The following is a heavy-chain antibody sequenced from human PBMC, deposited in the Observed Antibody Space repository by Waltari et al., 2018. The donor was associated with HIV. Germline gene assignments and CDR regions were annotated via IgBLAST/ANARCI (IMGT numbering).Heavy chain of an antibody. CDR1: GFTFSGYW. V-gene: IGHV3-7*01. CDR2: IKQDGSEK. D-gene: IGHD6-19*01. J-gene: IGHJ4*02. Sequence: EVQLVESGGGLVQPGGSLRLSCAASGFTFSGYWMSWVRQAPGKGLEWVANIKQDGSEKYDVDSEKGRITISRDNAKNALYLQMNSLRAEDTAVYYCARDLYSSGWGYFDYWGQGTLVTVSS. CDR3: ARDLYSSGWGYFDY.